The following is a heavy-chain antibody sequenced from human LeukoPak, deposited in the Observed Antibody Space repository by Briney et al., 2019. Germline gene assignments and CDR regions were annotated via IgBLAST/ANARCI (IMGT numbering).Heavy chain of an antibody. V-gene: IGHV1-46*01. CDR1: GYTFTSYY. J-gene: IGHJ4*02. Sequence: ASVKVSCKASGYTFTSYYIHWVRQAPGQGLEWMGMIYPRGGSTSYAQKFQGRVTVTRDTSTSTVHMELSGLRSEDTAVYHCARDQEGFDYWGQGTLVTVSS. CDR2: IYPRGGST. CDR3: ARDQEGFDY.